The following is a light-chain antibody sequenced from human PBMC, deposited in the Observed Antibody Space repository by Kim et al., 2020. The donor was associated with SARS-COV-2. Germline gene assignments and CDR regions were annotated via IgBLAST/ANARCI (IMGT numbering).Light chain of an antibody. CDR2: AAS. Sequence: EIVLTQSPRTLSLSAGDTVTLSCRTSQRVISRYLSWYQQKPGQAPRLLIYAASARATGIPDRFSGSGAGTDFALTITGLEAEDFGVYYCHQYGSSPLTFGGGTKLEI. CDR3: HQYGSSPLT. V-gene: IGKV3-20*01. CDR1: QRVISRY. J-gene: IGKJ4*01.